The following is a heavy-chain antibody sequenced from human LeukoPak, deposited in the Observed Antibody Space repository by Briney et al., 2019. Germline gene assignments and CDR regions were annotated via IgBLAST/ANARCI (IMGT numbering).Heavy chain of an antibody. V-gene: IGHV3-30-3*01. CDR1: GFTFSSYA. CDR2: ISYDGSNK. D-gene: IGHD3-3*01. Sequence: PGGSLRLSCAASGFTFSSYAMHWVRQTPGKGLEWVAVISYDGSNKYYADSVKGRFTISRDNSKNTLYLQMNSLRAEDTAVYYCARPVGLLEWFPDYWGQGTLVTVSS. CDR3: ARPVGLLEWFPDY. J-gene: IGHJ4*02.